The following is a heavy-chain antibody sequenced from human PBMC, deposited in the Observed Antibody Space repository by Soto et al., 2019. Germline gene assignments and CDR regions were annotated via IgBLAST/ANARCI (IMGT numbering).Heavy chain of an antibody. J-gene: IGHJ4*02. V-gene: IGHV3-23*01. Sequence: GGSLRLSCAASEFTLSNYAMSWVRQAPGKGLEWVSAISYGGGTTYYADSVKGWFTISRDNSKNTLYLQMNSLRAEDTAVYYCAKNPGYYYDSTGYHFDYWGQGTLVTVSS. CDR1: EFTLSNYA. D-gene: IGHD3-22*01. CDR3: AKNPGYYYDSTGYHFDY. CDR2: ISYGGGTT.